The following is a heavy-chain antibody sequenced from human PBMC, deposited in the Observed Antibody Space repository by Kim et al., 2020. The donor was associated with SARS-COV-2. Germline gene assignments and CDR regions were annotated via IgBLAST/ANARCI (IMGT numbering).Heavy chain of an antibody. J-gene: IGHJ6*02. V-gene: IGHV3-23*01. Sequence: RFTIARDNSKNTLYLQMNSLRAEDTAVYYCAKDRCSSTSCYLYYYYGMDVWGQGTTVTVSS. CDR3: AKDRCSSTSCYLYYYYGMDV. D-gene: IGHD2-2*01.